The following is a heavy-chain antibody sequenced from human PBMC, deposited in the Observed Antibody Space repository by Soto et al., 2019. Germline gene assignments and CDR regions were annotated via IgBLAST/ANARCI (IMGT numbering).Heavy chain of an antibody. CDR1: GLSFNIYW. CDR2: INSDGSHT. CDR3: AGGMAGLDV. Sequence: EVQLMESGGGLVQPGGSLRLSCAASGLSFNIYWMHWVRQVPGKGLVWLARINSDGSHTIYVDSVKGRFTISRDNAKNTVFLQMDSLRDEDTGVYYCAGGMAGLDVWGQGTTVTVSS. J-gene: IGHJ6*02. V-gene: IGHV3-74*01.